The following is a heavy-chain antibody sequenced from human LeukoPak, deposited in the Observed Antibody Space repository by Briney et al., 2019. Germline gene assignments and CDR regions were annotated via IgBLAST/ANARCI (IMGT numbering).Heavy chain of an antibody. V-gene: IGHV1-46*01. CDR2: INPSGGST. CDR1: GYTFTSYY. J-gene: IGHJ4*02. CDR3: ARIARSHSSGYSFDY. Sequence: ASVKVSCKASGYTFTSYYMHLVRQAPGQGLEWMGIINPSGGSTSYAQQFQGRVTMTRDRSTSTVYMELSSLRSEDTAVYYCARIARSHSSGYSFDYWGQGTLVPVSS. D-gene: IGHD3-22*01.